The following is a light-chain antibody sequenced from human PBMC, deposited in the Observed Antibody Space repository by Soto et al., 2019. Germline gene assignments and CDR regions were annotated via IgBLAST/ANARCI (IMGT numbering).Light chain of an antibody. CDR1: QAIRSTH. V-gene: IGKV3-20*01. CDR2: LSS. J-gene: IGKJ2*01. Sequence: ETVLTQSPGTLSLSPGERATLSCRASQAIRSTHLAWYQQKPGQAPRLLMYLSSTRAPGIPVRFSGSGSGTDFTLSISRLEPEDFAVYYCQQYDSSPYTFGQGTKLEIK. CDR3: QQYDSSPYT.